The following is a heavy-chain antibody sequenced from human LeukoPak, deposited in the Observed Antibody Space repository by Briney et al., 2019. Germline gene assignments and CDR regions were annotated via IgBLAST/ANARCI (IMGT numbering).Heavy chain of an antibody. Sequence: PSETLSLTCTVSGASISSYYWSWIRQPPGKGLEWIGYIYYSGSTNYNPSLKSRVTISVDTSKNQFSLKLSSVTAADTAVYYCASYVWGSYFGPKRFDYWGQGTLVTVSS. CDR3: ASYVWGSYFGPKRFDY. CDR2: IYYSGST. CDR1: GASISSYY. D-gene: IGHD3-16*01. V-gene: IGHV4-59*08. J-gene: IGHJ4*02.